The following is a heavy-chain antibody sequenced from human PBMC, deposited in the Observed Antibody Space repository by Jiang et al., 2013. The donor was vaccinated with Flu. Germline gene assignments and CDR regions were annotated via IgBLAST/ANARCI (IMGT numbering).Heavy chain of an antibody. CDR2: IIPILGIA. CDR3: ARDLGYGDYDYYFDY. J-gene: IGHJ4*02. D-gene: IGHD4-17*01. Sequence: EVKKPGSSVKVSCKASGGTFSSYAISWVRQAPGQGLEWMGRIIPILGIANYAQKFQGRVTITADKSTSTAYMELSSLRSEDTAVYYCARDLGYGDYDYYFDYWGQGTLVTVSS. V-gene: IGHV1-69*04. CDR1: GGTFSSYA.